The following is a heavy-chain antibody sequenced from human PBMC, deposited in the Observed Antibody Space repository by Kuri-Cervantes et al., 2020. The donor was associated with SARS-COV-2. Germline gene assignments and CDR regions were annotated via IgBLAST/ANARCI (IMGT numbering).Heavy chain of an antibody. V-gene: IGHV3-9*03. J-gene: IGHJ4*02. CDR3: ARDSSSPFDY. Sequence: GGSLRLSCAASGFTFDDYAMHWVRQAPGKGLEWVSGISWNSGSIGYADSVKGRFTISRDNAKNSLYLQMNSLRAEDMALYYCARDSSSPFDYWGQGTLVTDSS. CDR2: ISWNSGSI. CDR1: GFTFDDYA. D-gene: IGHD6-6*01.